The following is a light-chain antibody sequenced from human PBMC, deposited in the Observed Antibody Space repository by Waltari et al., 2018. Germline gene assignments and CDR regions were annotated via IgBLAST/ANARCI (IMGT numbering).Light chain of an antibody. CDR2: GGS. J-gene: IGKJ3*01. CDR1: QGISSY. V-gene: IGKV1-9*01. Sequence: IQLTQSPLSLSASVGDRVTITCRASQGISSYLAWYQQKAGRAPKLLIYGGSTLPNGVPSRFSGSGFGTDFTLTISSLQPEDFATYYCLQVNSYPFTFCPGTTVDIK. CDR3: LQVNSYPFT.